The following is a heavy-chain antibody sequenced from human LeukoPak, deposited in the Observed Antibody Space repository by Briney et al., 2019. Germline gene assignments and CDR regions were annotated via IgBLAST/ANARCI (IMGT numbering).Heavy chain of an antibody. D-gene: IGHD3-10*01. V-gene: IGHV3-11*04. CDR2: ISISGSTI. CDR1: GFTFSDYY. Sequence: GGSLRLSCAASGFTFSDYYMSWVREAPGKGLEWVSYISISGSTIYYADSVKGRFTISRDNAKNSLYLQMNSLRAEDPAVYYCARVRDYYGSGSYYRPIYYYYYMDVWGKGTTVTVSS. J-gene: IGHJ6*03. CDR3: ARVRDYYGSGSYYRPIYYYYYMDV.